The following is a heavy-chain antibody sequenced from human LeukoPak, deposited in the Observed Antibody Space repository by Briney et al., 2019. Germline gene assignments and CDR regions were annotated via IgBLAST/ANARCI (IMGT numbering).Heavy chain of an antibody. J-gene: IGHJ4*02. D-gene: IGHD3-10*01. CDR3: AKDYMIWGVNNFEY. V-gene: IGHV3-23*01. CDR1: GFTFSSYP. CDR2: ISGSGDNT. Sequence: GGSLRLSCAASGFTFSSYPMSWVRQAPGNRLEWVSSISGSGDNTYYADSVKGRFTISRDNSKNTLYLQFNRLRDEDTAVYYCAKDYMIWGVNNFEYWGQGTQVTVSS.